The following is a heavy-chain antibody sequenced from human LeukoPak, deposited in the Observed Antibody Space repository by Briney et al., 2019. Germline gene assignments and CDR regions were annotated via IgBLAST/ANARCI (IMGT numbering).Heavy chain of an antibody. CDR3: ARVSIVVITTGPFDY. Sequence: GGSLRLSCAASGFTSSSYSMNWVRQAPGKGLEWVSSISSSSSYIYYADSVKGRFTISRDNAKNSLYLQMNSLRAEDTAVYYCARVSIVVITTGPFDYWGQGTLVTVSS. CDR2: ISSSSSYI. V-gene: IGHV3-21*01. CDR1: GFTSSSYS. D-gene: IGHD3-22*01. J-gene: IGHJ4*02.